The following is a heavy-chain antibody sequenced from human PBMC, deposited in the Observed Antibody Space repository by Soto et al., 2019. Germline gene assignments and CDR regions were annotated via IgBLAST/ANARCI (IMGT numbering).Heavy chain of an antibody. CDR2: FDPEDGET. CDR1: GYTLTELS. Sequence: ASVKVSCKVSGYTLTELSMHWVRQAPGKGLEWMGGFDPEDGETIYAQKFQGRVTMTEDTSTDTAYMELSSLRSEDTAVYYCATDRYCSSTSCLDYWGQGTLVPVSS. J-gene: IGHJ4*02. D-gene: IGHD2-2*01. V-gene: IGHV1-24*01. CDR3: ATDRYCSSTSCLDY.